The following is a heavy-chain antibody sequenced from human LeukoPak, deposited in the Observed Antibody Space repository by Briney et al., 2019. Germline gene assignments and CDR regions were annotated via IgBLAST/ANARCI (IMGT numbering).Heavy chain of an antibody. CDR3: AKELAGGVVLVYFDY. V-gene: IGHV3-33*06. Sequence: GGSLRLSCAASGFTFSSYGMHWVRQAPGKGLEWVAVIWYDGSNKYYADSVKGRFTISRDNPKNTLYLQMNSLRAEDTAVYYCAKELAGGVVLVYFDYWGQGTLVTVSS. D-gene: IGHD2-15*01. CDR2: IWYDGSNK. CDR1: GFTFSSYG. J-gene: IGHJ4*02.